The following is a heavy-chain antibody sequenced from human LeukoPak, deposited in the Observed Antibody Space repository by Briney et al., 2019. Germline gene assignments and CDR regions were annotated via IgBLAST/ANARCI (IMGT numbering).Heavy chain of an antibody. V-gene: IGHV5-51*01. J-gene: IGHJ4*02. Sequence: GESLKISCKGSGSRFTSYWIGWVRQMPGKGLEWMGIIFPGDSDTRYSPSFQGQVTISADKSISTAYLQWTSLKASDTAMYYCARRSYYYDSSGYYSGPFDYWGQGTLVTVSS. CDR2: IFPGDSDT. CDR3: ARRSYYYDSSGYYSGPFDY. D-gene: IGHD3-22*01. CDR1: GSRFTSYW.